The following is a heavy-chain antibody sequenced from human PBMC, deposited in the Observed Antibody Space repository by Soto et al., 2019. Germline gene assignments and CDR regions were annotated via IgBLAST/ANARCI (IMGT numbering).Heavy chain of an antibody. J-gene: IGHJ4*02. CDR3: ARVFRGRYYDYIWGSYRQYYFDY. V-gene: IGHV3-74*01. Sequence: EVQLVESGGGLVQPGGSPRLSCAASGFTFSSYWMHWVRQAPGKGLVWVSRINSDGSSTSYADSVKGRFTISRDNAKNTLYLQMNSLRAEDTAVYYCARVFRGRYYDYIWGSYRQYYFDYWGQGTLVTVSS. D-gene: IGHD3-16*02. CDR1: GFTFSSYW. CDR2: INSDGSST.